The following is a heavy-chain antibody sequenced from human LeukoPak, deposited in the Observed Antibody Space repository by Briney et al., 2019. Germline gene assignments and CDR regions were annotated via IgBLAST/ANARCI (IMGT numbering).Heavy chain of an antibody. CDR1: GFTFSDYY. Sequence: GGSLRLSCAASGFTFSDYYMSWIRQAPGEGLEWVSYISSSGSTIYYADSVKGRFTISRDNAKNSLYLQMNSLRAEDTAVYYCARELIVWTKIDYWGQGTLVTVSS. CDR3: ARELIVWTKIDY. V-gene: IGHV3-11*01. J-gene: IGHJ4*02. D-gene: IGHD1-1*01. CDR2: ISSSGSTI.